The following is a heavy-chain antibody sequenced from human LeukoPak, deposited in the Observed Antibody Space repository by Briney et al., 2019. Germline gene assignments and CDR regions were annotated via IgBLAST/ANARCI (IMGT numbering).Heavy chain of an antibody. D-gene: IGHD2-21*02. V-gene: IGHV1-69*13. Sequence: ASVKVSCKASGYTFTGYYMHWVRQAPGQGLEWMGGIIPIFGTANYAQKFQGRVTITADESTSTAYMELSSLRSEDTAVYYCARRAAYCSGDCYYAFDIWGQGTMVTVSS. CDR3: ARRAAYCSGDCYYAFDI. CDR1: GYTFTGYY. CDR2: IIPIFGTA. J-gene: IGHJ3*02.